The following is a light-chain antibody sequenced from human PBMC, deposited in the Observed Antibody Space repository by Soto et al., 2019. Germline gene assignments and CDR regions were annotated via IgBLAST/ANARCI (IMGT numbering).Light chain of an antibody. CDR2: AAS. Sequence: DIQMTQSPSSLSASVRDRVTITCRASQTISTHLNWYQQKPGKAPKLLIYAASTLQSEVPSRFSGSGYGTDFTLTINSLQPEDFATYYCQQSLTIPYTFGQGTKLEIK. J-gene: IGKJ2*01. CDR1: QTISTH. V-gene: IGKV1-39*01. CDR3: QQSLTIPYT.